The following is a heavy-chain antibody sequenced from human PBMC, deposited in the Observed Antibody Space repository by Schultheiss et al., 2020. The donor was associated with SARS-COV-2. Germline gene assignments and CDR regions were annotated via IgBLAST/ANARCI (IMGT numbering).Heavy chain of an antibody. CDR2: VYFSGST. CDR1: GGSFSGYY. V-gene: IGHV4-59*12. CDR3: ARAGYSSSNWFDP. Sequence: SETLSLTCAVYGGSFSGYYWSWVRQPPGKGLEWIGYVYFSGSTNYNPSLKSRVTISVDTSKNQFSLKLSSVTAADTAVYYCARAGYSSSNWFDPWGQGTLVTVSS. D-gene: IGHD6-6*01. J-gene: IGHJ5*02.